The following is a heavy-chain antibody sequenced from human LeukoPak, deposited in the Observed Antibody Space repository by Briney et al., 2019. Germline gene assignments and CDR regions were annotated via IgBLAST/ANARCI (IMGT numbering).Heavy chain of an antibody. Sequence: LETLSLTCAVYGGSLSGYYWIWIRQPPGKGLEWIGEINHSGSTTYNPSLKSRVTFSVDTSKNQLSLILNSLTAADTAVYFCARSLLWPTGTSDIWGQGTMVAVSS. V-gene: IGHV4-34*01. D-gene: IGHD2-8*02. J-gene: IGHJ3*02. CDR2: INHSGST. CDR1: GGSLSGYY. CDR3: ARSLLWPTGTSDI.